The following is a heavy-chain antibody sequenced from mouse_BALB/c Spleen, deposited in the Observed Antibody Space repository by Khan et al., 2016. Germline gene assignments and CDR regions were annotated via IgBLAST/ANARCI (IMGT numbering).Heavy chain of an antibody. Sequence: QVQLQQSGAELMKPGASVKISCKATGYTFSSYWIEWVKQRPGHGLEWIGEILPGSGSTNYNEKFRGKATFTADTSSNTAYMQLSSLTSEDSAVXYCARTDRRGYFEYWGQGTTLTVSS. V-gene: IGHV1-9*01. CDR3: ARTDRRGYFEY. J-gene: IGHJ2*01. CDR1: GYTFSSYW. CDR2: ILPGSGST.